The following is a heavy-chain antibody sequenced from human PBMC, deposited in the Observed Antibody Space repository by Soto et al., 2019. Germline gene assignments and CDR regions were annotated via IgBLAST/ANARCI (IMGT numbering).Heavy chain of an antibody. CDR3: ARDHYYGDFNRPRYYYYGMDV. CDR2: IYYSGST. V-gene: IGHV4-31*03. D-gene: IGHD4-17*01. Sequence: SETLSLTCTVSGGSISSGGYYWSWIRQHPGKGLEWIGYIYYSGSTYYNPSLKSRVTISVDTSKNQFSLKLSSVTAADTAVYYCARDHYYGDFNRPRYYYYGMDVWGQGTTVTVSS. CDR1: GGSISSGGYY. J-gene: IGHJ6*02.